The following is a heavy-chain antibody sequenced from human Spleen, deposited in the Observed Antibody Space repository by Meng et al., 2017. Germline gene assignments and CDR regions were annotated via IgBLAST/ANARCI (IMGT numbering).Heavy chain of an antibody. CDR2: INHSGST. Sequence: PRRLGAGICNTSGPLSLTCVVYGGTFSCFYWGWIRQPPGKGLEWIGEINHSGSTNYNPSLKSRVTISVDTSKNQFSRKLSSVTAADTAVYYCARGRRGSRTVTPPLYWYFDLWGRGTLVTVSS. J-gene: IGHJ2*01. V-gene: IGHV4-34*01. CDR3: ARGRRGSRTVTPPLYWYFDL. CDR1: GGTFSCFY. D-gene: IGHD4-17*01.